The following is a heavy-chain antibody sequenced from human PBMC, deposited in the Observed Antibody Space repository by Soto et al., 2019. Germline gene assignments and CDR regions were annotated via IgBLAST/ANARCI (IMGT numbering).Heavy chain of an antibody. Sequence: QVQLVQSGAEVKKPGASVKVSCKASGYTFTSYYMHWVRQAPGQGLEWMGIINPSGGSTSYAKKFQGRVNMTRDTSTSTVYMELSSMRSEDTAVYYCAFPHGDSDAFDIWGQGTMVTVSS. V-gene: IGHV1-46*01. J-gene: IGHJ3*02. D-gene: IGHD2-21*01. CDR2: INPSGGST. CDR1: GYTFTSYY. CDR3: AFPHGDSDAFDI.